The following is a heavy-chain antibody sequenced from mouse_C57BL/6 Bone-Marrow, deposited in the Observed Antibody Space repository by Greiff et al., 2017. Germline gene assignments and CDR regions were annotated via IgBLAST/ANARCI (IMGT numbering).Heavy chain of an antibody. V-gene: IGHV3-1*01. CDR3: ARDSNYWYFDV. CDR2: ISYSGST. D-gene: IGHD2-5*01. J-gene: IGHJ1*03. Sequence: DVKLQESGPGMVKPSQSLSLTCTVTGYSITSGYDWHWIRHFPGNKLEWMGYISYSGSTNYNPSLKSRISITHDTSKNHFFLKLNSVTTEDTATYYCARDSNYWYFDVWGTGTTVTVSS. CDR1: GYSITSGYD.